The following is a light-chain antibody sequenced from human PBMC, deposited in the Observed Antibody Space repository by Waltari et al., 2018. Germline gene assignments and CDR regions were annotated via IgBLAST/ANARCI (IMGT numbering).Light chain of an antibody. V-gene: IGLV3-19*01. CDR3: HSRDLSGDVV. CDR1: FLRPYY. Sequence: SSELTQDPAVSVALGRPVRITCQGAFLRPYYGSWCRQKPGQAPELVIYGKNNRPSGIPDRFSASSSGNTASLTITGAQAEDEGDYYCHSRDLSGDVVFGGGTKVTVL. J-gene: IGLJ2*01. CDR2: GKN.